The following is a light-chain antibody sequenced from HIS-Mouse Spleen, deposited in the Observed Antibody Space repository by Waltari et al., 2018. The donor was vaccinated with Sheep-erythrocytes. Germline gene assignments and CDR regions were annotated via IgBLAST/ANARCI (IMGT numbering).Light chain of an antibody. CDR2: DVS. CDR1: SSDVGGYNY. Sequence: QSALTQPASVSGSPGQSITLPCTGTSSDVGGYNYVSCYQQHPGKAPKLMIYDVSNRPSGVSNRFSGSKSGNTASLTISGLQAEDEADYYCSSYTSSSTWVFGGGTKLTVL. V-gene: IGLV2-14*03. CDR3: SSYTSSSTWV. J-gene: IGLJ3*02.